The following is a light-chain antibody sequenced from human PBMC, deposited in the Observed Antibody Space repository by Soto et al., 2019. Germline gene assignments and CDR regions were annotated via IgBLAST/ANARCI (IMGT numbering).Light chain of an antibody. V-gene: IGLV1-40*01. Sequence: QSVLTQPPSVSGAPGQTVTISCTGSNSNVGGGYDVHWYQQLPGSAPKLLIYANNNRPSGVPDRFSGSKSGTSASLAITGLQAEDEADYYCSSFVGSPVVFGGGTKLTVL. J-gene: IGLJ2*01. CDR3: SSFVGSPVV. CDR1: NSNVGGGYD. CDR2: ANN.